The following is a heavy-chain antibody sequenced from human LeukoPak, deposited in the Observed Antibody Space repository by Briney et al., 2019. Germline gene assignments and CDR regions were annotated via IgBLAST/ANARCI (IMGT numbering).Heavy chain of an antibody. D-gene: IGHD2-21*02. J-gene: IGHJ6*03. V-gene: IGHV3-33*01. CDR2: IWYDGSNK. CDR3: ARAYCGGDCYSTPNYYYYYYMDV. Sequence: GRSLRLSCAASGFTFSSYGMHWVRQAPGKGLEWVAVIWYDGSNKYYADFVKGRFTISRDNSKNTLYLQMNSLRAEDTAVYYCARAYCGGDCYSTPNYYYYYYMDVWGKGTTVTVSS. CDR1: GFTFSSYG.